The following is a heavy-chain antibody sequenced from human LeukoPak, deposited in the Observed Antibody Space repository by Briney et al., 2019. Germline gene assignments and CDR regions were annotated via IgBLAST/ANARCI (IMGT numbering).Heavy chain of an antibody. CDR2: VSYDGSSI. Sequence: GGSLRLSCAGSGFTFSTYGMHWVRQAPGKGLEWVAVVSYDGSSIYYADSVKGRFTISRDNSKNTLYLRMNSLRAEDTAVYYCAKDQNKFDFDYWGQGTLVTVSS. CDR1: GFTFSTYG. J-gene: IGHJ4*02. V-gene: IGHV3-30*18. CDR3: AKDQNKFDFDY. D-gene: IGHD3-10*01.